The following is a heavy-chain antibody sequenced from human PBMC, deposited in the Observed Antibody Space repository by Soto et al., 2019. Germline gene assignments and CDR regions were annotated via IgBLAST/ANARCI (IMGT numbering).Heavy chain of an antibody. CDR2: IWYGGSNK. D-gene: IGHD2-2*01. CDR1: GFTFSSYG. J-gene: IGHJ6*02. Sequence: PGGSLRLSCAASGFTFSSYGMHWVRQAPGKGLEWVAVIWYGGSNKYYADSVKGRFTISRDNSGNTLFLEMYSLRAEDTAVYYCAKYIPGVRYYGMDVWGQGTTVTVSS. CDR3: AKYIPGVRYYGMDV. V-gene: IGHV3-33*06.